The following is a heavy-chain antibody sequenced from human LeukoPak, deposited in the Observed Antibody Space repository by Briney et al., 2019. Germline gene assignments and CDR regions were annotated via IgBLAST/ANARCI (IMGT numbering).Heavy chain of an antibody. CDR1: GFTFSSYT. CDR3: ARDPYSSSWYDY. V-gene: IGHV3-21*01. CDR2: ISSSSSYI. J-gene: IGHJ4*02. D-gene: IGHD6-13*01. Sequence: GGSLRLSCAASGFTFSSYTMNWVRQAPGKGLEWVSSISSSSSYIYYADSVKGRFTISRDNAKNSLYLQLNGLRAEDTAVYYCARDPYSSSWYDYWGQGTLVTVSS.